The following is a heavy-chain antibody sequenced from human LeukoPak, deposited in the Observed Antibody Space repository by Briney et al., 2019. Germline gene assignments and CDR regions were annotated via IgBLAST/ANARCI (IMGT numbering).Heavy chain of an antibody. J-gene: IGHJ6*02. D-gene: IGHD3-10*01. V-gene: IGHV4-39*01. CDR3: ARMGRQYGEYYYYGMDV. CDR2: VSHSGSI. CDR1: GGSISSSSYS. Sequence: SETLSLTCTVSGGSISSSSYSWGWIRQPPGKGLEWIGSVSHSGSINYDPSLKNRVTISVDTSKNQFSLKLSSVTAADTAVYYCARMGRQYGEYYYYGMDVWGQGTTVTVSS.